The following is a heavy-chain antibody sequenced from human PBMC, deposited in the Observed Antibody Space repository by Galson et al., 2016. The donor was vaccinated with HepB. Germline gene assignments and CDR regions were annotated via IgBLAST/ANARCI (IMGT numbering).Heavy chain of an antibody. J-gene: IGHJ5*02. D-gene: IGHD3-10*01. CDR3: AKEMVRGVFTINWFGT. Sequence: SLRLSCAASGFTFSSYAMSWVRQAPGKGLEWVSGLSGSGGSTYYADSVRGRFTISRDNSKHTLYLQMNSLRAEDTAVYFCAKEMVRGVFTINWFGTWGQGTLVTVSS. CDR2: LSGSGGST. CDR1: GFTFSSYA. V-gene: IGHV3-23*01.